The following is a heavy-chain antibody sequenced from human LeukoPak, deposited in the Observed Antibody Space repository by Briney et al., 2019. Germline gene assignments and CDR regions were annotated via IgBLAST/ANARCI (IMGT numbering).Heavy chain of an antibody. V-gene: IGHV4-59*08. CDR2: IYYSGST. J-gene: IGHJ4*02. D-gene: IGHD1-1*01. Sequence: SETLSLTCTVSGGSISSYYWSWIRQTPGKGLAWIGYIYYSGSTNYNPSLKSRVTISVDTSKNQFSLKLSSVTAADTAVYYCARGSNWNSYDYWGQGTLVTVSS. CDR1: GGSISSYY. CDR3: ARGSNWNSYDY.